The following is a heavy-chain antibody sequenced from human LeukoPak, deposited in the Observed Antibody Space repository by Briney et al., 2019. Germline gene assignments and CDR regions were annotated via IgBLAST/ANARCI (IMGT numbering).Heavy chain of an antibody. CDR2: INWNGCST. CDR3: ARRVDSYGWFDP. V-gene: IGHV3-20*04. Sequence: RPGGSLRLSCAASGFTFDDYGMSWVRQAPGKGLEWVSGINWNGCSTGYADSVKGRFTISRDNAKNYLYLQMNSLRAEDTALYYCARRVDSYGWFDPWGQGTLVTVSS. J-gene: IGHJ5*02. D-gene: IGHD5-18*01. CDR1: GFTFDDYG.